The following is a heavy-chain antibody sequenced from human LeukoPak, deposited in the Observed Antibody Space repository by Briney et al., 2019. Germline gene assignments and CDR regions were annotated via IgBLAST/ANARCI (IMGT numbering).Heavy chain of an antibody. CDR1: GFTFSSYE. V-gene: IGHV3-48*03. D-gene: IGHD3-9*01. Sequence: LTGGSLRLSCAASGFTFSSYEMNWVRQAQGNGLERVSYISSSGSTIYYADSVKGRFTISRDNAENSLYLQMNSLRAEDTAVYYCARGSVLRYFDWLDHTSTDFDYWGQGTLVTVSS. CDR3: ARGSVLRYFDWLDHTSTDFDY. J-gene: IGHJ4*02. CDR2: ISSSGSTI.